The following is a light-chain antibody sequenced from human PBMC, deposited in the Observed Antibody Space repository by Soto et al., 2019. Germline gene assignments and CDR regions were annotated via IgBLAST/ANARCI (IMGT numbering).Light chain of an antibody. V-gene: IGKV1-5*01. CDR1: QSISRW. J-gene: IGKJ2*01. Sequence: DIQMTQSPSTLSASVGDRVTITCRASQSISRWLAWYQQKPGKAPKFLISDASTLQSGVPSRFSGIGSGTEFTLTISSLQPDHFATYYCQQYQTYPMYTFGQGTKLEI. CDR2: DAS. CDR3: QQYQTYPMYT.